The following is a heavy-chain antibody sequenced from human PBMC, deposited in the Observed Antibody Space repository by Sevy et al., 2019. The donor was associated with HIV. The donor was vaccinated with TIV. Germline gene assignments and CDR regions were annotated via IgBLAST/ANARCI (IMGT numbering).Heavy chain of an antibody. CDR2: ISSSSRTI. Sequence: GGSLRLSCAASGFTFSSYSMNWVRRAPGKGLEWLSYISSSSRTIYYADSVKGRFTISRDNAKNSLYLQMTSLRVEDTALYHCARDRYGDYDFDYWGQGTLVTVSS. CDR3: ARDRYGDYDFDY. D-gene: IGHD4-17*01. CDR1: GFTFSSYS. V-gene: IGHV3-48*04. J-gene: IGHJ4*02.